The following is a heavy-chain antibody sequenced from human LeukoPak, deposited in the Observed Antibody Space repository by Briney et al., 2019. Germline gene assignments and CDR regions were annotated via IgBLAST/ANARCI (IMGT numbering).Heavy chain of an antibody. J-gene: IGHJ5*02. CDR1: GDSISSGYY. D-gene: IGHD3-16*01. V-gene: IGHV4-38-2*02. CDR3: ARDQAPRMITFGGPRRWFDP. Sequence: ETLSLTCSVSGDSISSGYYWGWIRQAPGKGPGWIGGIYHCGTTFYNPSLTSRVTISVDTSKNQFSLKLSSVTAADTAVYYCARDQAPRMITFGGPRRWFDPWGQGTLVTVSS. CDR2: IYHCGTT.